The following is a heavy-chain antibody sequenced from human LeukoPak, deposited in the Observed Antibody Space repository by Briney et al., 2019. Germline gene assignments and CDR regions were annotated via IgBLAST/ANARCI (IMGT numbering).Heavy chain of an antibody. CDR1: GFTFNIHA. V-gene: IGHV3-23*01. Sequence: PGASLRLSCAAFGFTFNIHAMDWVRQAPGKGLEWVSSISGIGISIYYADSVKGRFTISRDNSKNTVYLQMNRLIAEDTAVYYCAKDMHGNDRPVDYWGRGTQVTASS. CDR2: ISGIGISI. D-gene: IGHD5-24*01. J-gene: IGHJ4*02. CDR3: AKDMHGNDRPVDY.